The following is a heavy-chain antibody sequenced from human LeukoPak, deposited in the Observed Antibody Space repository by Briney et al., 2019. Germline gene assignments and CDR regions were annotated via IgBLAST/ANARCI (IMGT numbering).Heavy chain of an antibody. CDR3: ARVEVGGSYSKFDY. CDR2: INEDGSTI. CDR1: GFSFSSYW. Sequence: PGGSVSLSCAASGFSFSSYWMHWVRQAPGKGLVWVSRINEDGSTINYADSVKGRFTISRDNAKNTLSLQMNSLRAEDTAVYYCARVEVGGSYSKFDYWGQGTLVTVSS. J-gene: IGHJ4*02. V-gene: IGHV3-74*01. D-gene: IGHD1-26*01.